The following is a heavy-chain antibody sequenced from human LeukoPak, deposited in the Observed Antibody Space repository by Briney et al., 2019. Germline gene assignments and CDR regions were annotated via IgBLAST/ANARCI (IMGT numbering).Heavy chain of an antibody. V-gene: IGHV5-51*01. J-gene: IGHJ4*02. CDR3: ARPYSSGSYSSDY. CDR1: GYSFSSSW. D-gene: IGHD1-26*01. Sequence: GESLKISCKGSGYSFSSSWIGWVRQMPGKGLEWMGIIYPGDSDTRYSPSFQGQVTISADKSISTASLQWSSLKASDTAIYYCARPYSSGSYSSDYWGQGTLVTVSS. CDR2: IYPGDSDT.